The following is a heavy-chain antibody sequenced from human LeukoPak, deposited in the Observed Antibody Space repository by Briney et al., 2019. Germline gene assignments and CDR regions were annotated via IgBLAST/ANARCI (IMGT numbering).Heavy chain of an antibody. CDR1: GGTFSSYA. D-gene: IGHD6-6*01. CDR3: ARHSSSSYYFDY. Sequence: ASVKVSCKASGGTFSSYAISWVRQAPGQGLEWMGRIIPIFGTANYAQKFQGRVTITADESTSTAYMELSSLRSEDTAVYYYARHSSSSYYFDYWGQGTLVTVSS. J-gene: IGHJ4*02. V-gene: IGHV1-69*13. CDR2: IIPIFGTA.